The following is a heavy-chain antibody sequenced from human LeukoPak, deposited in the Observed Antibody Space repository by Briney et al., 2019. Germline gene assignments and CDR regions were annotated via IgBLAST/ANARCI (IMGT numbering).Heavy chain of an antibody. Sequence: SETLSLTCTVSGGSISSYYWSWIRQPAGKGLEWIGRIYTSGSTNYNPSLKSRVTMSVDTSKNQFSLKLSSVTAADTAVYYCARDSNSWYLSYYGMDVWGQGTTVTVSS. CDR3: ARDSNSWYLSYYGMDV. CDR2: IYTSGST. D-gene: IGHD6-13*01. CDR1: GGSISSYY. J-gene: IGHJ6*02. V-gene: IGHV4-4*07.